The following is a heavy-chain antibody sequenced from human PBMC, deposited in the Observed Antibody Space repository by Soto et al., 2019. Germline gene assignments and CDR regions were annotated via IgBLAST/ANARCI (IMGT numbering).Heavy chain of an antibody. CDR2: ISSSSSTI. D-gene: IGHD6-13*01. CDR3: AKDPLEYSSSWYYFDY. Sequence: GGSLRLSCAASGFTFSSYWMTWVRQAPGKGLEWVSYISSSSSTIYYADSVKGRFTISRDNAKNSLYLQMNSLRAEDTAVYYCAKDPLEYSSSWYYFDYWGQGTLVTVSS. CDR1: GFTFSSYW. J-gene: IGHJ4*02. V-gene: IGHV3-48*01.